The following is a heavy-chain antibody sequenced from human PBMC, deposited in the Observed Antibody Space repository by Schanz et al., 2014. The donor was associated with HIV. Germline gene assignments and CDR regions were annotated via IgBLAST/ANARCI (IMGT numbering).Heavy chain of an antibody. CDR2: LSGSGSNI. Sequence: QVQLVESGGDLVKPGGSLRLSCTASGFSFSDYHMSWIRQAPGKGLEWVPSLSGSGSNIYYADSVKGRFTISRDNGKNSLFLQMNSLRAEDTAVYYCARLRGFLWFGDHPYSFDYWGQGTLVTVSS. CDR3: ARLRGFLWFGDHPYSFDY. J-gene: IGHJ4*02. D-gene: IGHD3-10*01. V-gene: IGHV3-11*01. CDR1: GFSFSDYH.